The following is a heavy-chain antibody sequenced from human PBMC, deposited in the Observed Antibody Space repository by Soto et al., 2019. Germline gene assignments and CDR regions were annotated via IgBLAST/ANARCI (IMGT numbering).Heavy chain of an antibody. CDR1: GGTFSSYA. CDR3: ARDRRYYGSGSYYNSYYYGMDV. V-gene: IGHV1-69*01. CDR2: IIPIFGTA. Sequence: QVQLVQSGAEVKKPGSSVKVSCKASGGTFSSYAISWVRQAPGQGLEWMGGIIPIFGTANYAQKFQGRVTITADESTSTAYMELSSLRYEDTAVYYCARDRRYYGSGSYYNSYYYGMDVWGQGTTVTVSS. J-gene: IGHJ6*02. D-gene: IGHD3-10*01.